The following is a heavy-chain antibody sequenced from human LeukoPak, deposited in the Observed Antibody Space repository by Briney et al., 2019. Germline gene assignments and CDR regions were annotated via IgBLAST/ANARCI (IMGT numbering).Heavy chain of an antibody. CDR3: AKDSSGWFDFDY. D-gene: IGHD6-19*01. J-gene: IGHJ4*02. CDR1: GFTFSSYA. CDR2: ISDGGGST. Sequence: GGSLRLSCADSGFTFSSYAMRWVRQAPGKGLEWVSLISDGGGSTYYADSVRGRFSISRDNAKNTPYLHMKSLRAEDTAVYYCAKDSSGWFDFDYWGQGTPVTVSS. V-gene: IGHV3-23*01.